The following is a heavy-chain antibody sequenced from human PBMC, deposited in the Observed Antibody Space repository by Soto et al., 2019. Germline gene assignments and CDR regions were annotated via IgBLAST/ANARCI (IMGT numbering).Heavy chain of an antibody. D-gene: IGHD2-2*01. CDR2: ISGSGGGT. Sequence: GGSLRLSCAASGFTFGSYAMSWVRQAPGKGLEWVSAISGSGGGTYYTDSVKGLFTISRDNSKNTLYLQMNSLRAEDTAVYYCAKDRKTVPATSPDYWGQGTLVTVSS. V-gene: IGHV3-23*01. J-gene: IGHJ4*02. CDR3: AKDRKTVPATSPDY. CDR1: GFTFGSYA.